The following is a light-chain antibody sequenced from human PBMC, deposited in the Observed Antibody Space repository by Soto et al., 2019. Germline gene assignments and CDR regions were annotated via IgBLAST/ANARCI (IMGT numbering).Light chain of an antibody. CDR2: RAS. CDR1: QSMSDW. V-gene: IGKV1-5*03. Sequence: DIQMTQTPSTLSASIGDTVTISCRASQSMSDWLAWYQQKPGKAPRLLIYRASTLQRGVPSRFRGSGSGTEFALTISDLQADDFATYFCQHYNSYSEAFGQGTKVELK. J-gene: IGKJ1*01. CDR3: QHYNSYSEA.